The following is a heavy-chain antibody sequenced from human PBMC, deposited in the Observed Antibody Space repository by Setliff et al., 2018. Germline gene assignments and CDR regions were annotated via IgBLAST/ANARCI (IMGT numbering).Heavy chain of an antibody. V-gene: IGHV1-24*01. CDR2: FDPEDGET. Sequence: ASVKVSCKVSGYTLTELSMHWVRQAPGKGLEWMGGFDPEDGETIYAQKFQGRVTMTEDTSTDTAYMELSSLRSEDTAVYYCARAPSSTVINWFDPWGQGTLVTVSS. J-gene: IGHJ5*02. D-gene: IGHD3-22*01. CDR1: GYTLTELS. CDR3: ARAPSSTVINWFDP.